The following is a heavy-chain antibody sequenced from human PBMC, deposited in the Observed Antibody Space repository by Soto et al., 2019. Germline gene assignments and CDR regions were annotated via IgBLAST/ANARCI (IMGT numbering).Heavy chain of an antibody. CDR2: IYYSGST. V-gene: IGHV4-30-4*01. CDR1: GGSISSGDYY. Sequence: SETLSLTCTVSGGSISSGDYYWSWTRQPPGKGLEWIGYIYYSGSTYYSPSLTSRVTMSVDTSKNQFSLNLNSVTAADTAVYYCAREGAITAAGSRQVDSWGQGTLVTVS. CDR3: AREGAITAAGSRQVDS. D-gene: IGHD6-13*01. J-gene: IGHJ4*02.